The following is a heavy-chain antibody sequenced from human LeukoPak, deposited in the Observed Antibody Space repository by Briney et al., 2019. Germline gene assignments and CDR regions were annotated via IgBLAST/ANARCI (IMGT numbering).Heavy chain of an antibody. D-gene: IGHD1-26*01. V-gene: IGHV3-74*01. CDR3: ARWELAFFDY. CDR1: GFTFSNYW. Sequence: GGSLRLSCAASGFTFSNYWMHWVRQAPGKGLVWVSRTSSDESITSYADSVKGRFTISRDNAKNTLFLQMNGLRAEDTAVYYCARWELAFFDYWGQGTLVTVSS. CDR2: TSSDESIT. J-gene: IGHJ4*02.